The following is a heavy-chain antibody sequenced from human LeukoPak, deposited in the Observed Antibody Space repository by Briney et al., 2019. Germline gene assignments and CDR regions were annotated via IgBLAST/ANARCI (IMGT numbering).Heavy chain of an antibody. J-gene: IGHJ4*02. CDR1: GFTFSSYG. CDR3: ARGGSSGFQPAFY. CDR2: ISYDGSNK. D-gene: IGHD3-22*01. Sequence: GGSLRLSCAASGFTFSSYGMHWVRQAPGKGLEWGAVISYDGSNKYYADSVKGRFTISRDNAKNTLYLQMNSLRAEGTAVYYCARGGSSGFQPAFYWGQGALVTVSS. V-gene: IGHV3-30*03.